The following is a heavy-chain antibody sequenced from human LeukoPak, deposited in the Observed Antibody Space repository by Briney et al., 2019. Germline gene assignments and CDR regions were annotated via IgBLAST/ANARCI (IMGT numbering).Heavy chain of an antibody. J-gene: IGHJ4*02. V-gene: IGHV4-34*01. D-gene: IGHD3-10*01. CDR3: ARGHMEYYYGSGSYYNVPRFDY. CDR2: INHSGST. CDR1: GGSFSGYY. Sequence: SETLSLTCAVYGGSFSGYYWSWIRQPPGKGLEWIGEINHSGSTNYIPSLKSRVTISVDTSKDQFSLKLSSVTAADTAVYYCARGHMEYYYGSGSYYNVPRFDYWGQGTLVTVSS.